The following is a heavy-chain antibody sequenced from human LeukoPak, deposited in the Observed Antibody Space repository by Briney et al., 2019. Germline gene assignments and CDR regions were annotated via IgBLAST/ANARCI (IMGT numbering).Heavy chain of an antibody. CDR1: SYSISSGYY. D-gene: IGHD3-22*01. V-gene: IGHV4-38-2*02. Sequence: SETLSLTCTVSSYSISSGYYWGWIRQPPGKGLEWIGSIYHSGSTYYNPSLKSRVTISVDTSKNQFSLKLSSVTAADTAVYYCARDLAAGGGGCGYYCEWDYWGQGTLVTVSS. J-gene: IGHJ4*02. CDR3: ARDLAAGGGGCGYYCEWDY. CDR2: IYHSGST.